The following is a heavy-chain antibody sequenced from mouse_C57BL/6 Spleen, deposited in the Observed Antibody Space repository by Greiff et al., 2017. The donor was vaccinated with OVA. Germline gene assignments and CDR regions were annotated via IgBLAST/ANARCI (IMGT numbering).Heavy chain of an antibody. CDR3: ARGDYDYDEGLAY. J-gene: IGHJ3*01. D-gene: IGHD2-4*01. CDR1: GYTFTRYW. V-gene: IGHV1-64*01. CDR2: IHPNSGST. Sequence: QVQLQQPGAELVKPGASVKLSCKASGYTFTRYWMHWVKQRPGQGLEWIGMIHPNSGSTNYNEKFKSKATLTVDKSSSTAYMQLSSLTSEDSAVYYCARGDYDYDEGLAYWGQGTLVTVSA.